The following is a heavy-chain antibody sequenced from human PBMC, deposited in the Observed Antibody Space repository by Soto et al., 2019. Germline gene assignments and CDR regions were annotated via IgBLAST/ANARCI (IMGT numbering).Heavy chain of an antibody. D-gene: IGHD1-26*01. V-gene: IGHV3-33*01. Sequence: QVQRVESGGGVVQPGRSLRLSCAASGFTFSSYGMHWVRQAPGKGLEWVAVIWYDGSNKYYADSVKGRFTISRDNSXXTXXLQMNSLRAEDTAVYYCARDLGSYYGGGYYYGMDVWGQGTTVTVSS. CDR2: IWYDGSNK. CDR3: ARDLGSYYGGGYYYGMDV. CDR1: GFTFSSYG. J-gene: IGHJ6*02.